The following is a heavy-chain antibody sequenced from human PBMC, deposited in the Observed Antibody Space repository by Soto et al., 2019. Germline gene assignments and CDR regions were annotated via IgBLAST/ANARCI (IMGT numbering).Heavy chain of an antibody. J-gene: IGHJ5*02. CDR1: GVSISSYY. CDR2: IYYIGST. V-gene: IGHV4-59*01. Sequence: ETLSVTCTVSGVSISSYYWSWIRQPAGKGLEWIGYIYYIGSTNYNPSLKSRVTISVDTSKNQFYLKLSSVTAADTAVYYCARGLRRQLLNWFDPWGQGTPVTVYS. CDR3: ARGLRRQLLNWFDP. D-gene: IGHD2-2*01.